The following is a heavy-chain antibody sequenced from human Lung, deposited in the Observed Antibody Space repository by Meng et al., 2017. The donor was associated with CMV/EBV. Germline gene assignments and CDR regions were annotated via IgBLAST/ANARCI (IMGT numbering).Heavy chain of an antibody. CDR3: ARDHNLGFDY. CDR1: GFTFSSYA. J-gene: IGHJ4*02. V-gene: IGHV3-30-3*01. D-gene: IGHD1-1*01. Sequence: GESLKISCAASGFTFSSYAMHWVRQAPGKGLEWVAVISYDGSNKYYADSVKGRFTISRDNSKNTLYLQMNSLRAEDTAVHYCARDHNLGFDYWGQGTLVTVSS. CDR2: ISYDGSNK.